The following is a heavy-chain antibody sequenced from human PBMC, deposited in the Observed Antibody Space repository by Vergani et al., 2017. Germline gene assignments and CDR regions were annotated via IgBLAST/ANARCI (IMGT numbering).Heavy chain of an antibody. J-gene: IGHJ6*02. CDR1: GFTFSDYY. CDR2: LSYDGSNK. V-gene: IGHV3-30*18. CDR3: AKDPFYYYGMDV. Sequence: QVQLVESGGGLVKPGGSLRLSCAASGFTFSDYYMSWVRQAPGKGLEWVAVLSYDGSNKYYADSVKGRFTISRDNSKNTLYLQMNSLRAEDTAVYYCAKDPFYYYGMDVWGQGTTVTVSS.